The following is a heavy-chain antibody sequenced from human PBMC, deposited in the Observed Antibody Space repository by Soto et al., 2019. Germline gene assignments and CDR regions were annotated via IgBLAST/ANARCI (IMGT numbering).Heavy chain of an antibody. J-gene: IGHJ5*02. Sequence: LSLTCTVSGGSISSGGYYWSWIRQHPGKGLEWIGYIYYSGSTYYNPSLKSRVTISVDTSKNQFSLKLSSVTAADTAVYYCARAGCSGGSCYLGGWFDPWGQGTLVTVS. D-gene: IGHD2-15*01. CDR3: ARAGCSGGSCYLGGWFDP. CDR1: GGSISSGGYY. CDR2: IYYSGST. V-gene: IGHV4-31*03.